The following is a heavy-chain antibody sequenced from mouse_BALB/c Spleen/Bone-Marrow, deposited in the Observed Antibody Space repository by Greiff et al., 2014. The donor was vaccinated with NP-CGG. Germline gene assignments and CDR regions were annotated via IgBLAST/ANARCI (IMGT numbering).Heavy chain of an antibody. Sequence: DVMLVESGGDLVKPGGSLKLSCAASGFTFSSYGMSWVRQTADKRLEWVATISSGGSYTYYPDSVKGRFTISRDNAKNTLYLQMSSLKSEDTAMYYCARPYDFGAWFAYWGQGTLVTVSA. D-gene: IGHD2-4*01. CDR3: ARPYDFGAWFAY. CDR2: ISSGGSYT. J-gene: IGHJ3*01. V-gene: IGHV5-6*02. CDR1: GFTFSSYG.